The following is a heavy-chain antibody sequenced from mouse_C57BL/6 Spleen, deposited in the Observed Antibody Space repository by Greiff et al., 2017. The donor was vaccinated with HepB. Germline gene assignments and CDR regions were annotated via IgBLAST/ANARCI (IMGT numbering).Heavy chain of an antibody. V-gene: IGHV1-18*01. D-gene: IGHD1-1*02. CDR3: AREGLWSFDY. CDR1: GYTFTDYN. J-gene: IGHJ2*01. Sequence: EVHLVESGPELVKPGASVKIPCKASGYTFTDYNMDWVKQSHGKSLEWIGDINPNNGGTIYNQKFKGKATLTVDKSSSTAYMELRSLTSEDTAVYYCAREGLWSFDYWGQGTTLTVSS. CDR2: INPNNGGT.